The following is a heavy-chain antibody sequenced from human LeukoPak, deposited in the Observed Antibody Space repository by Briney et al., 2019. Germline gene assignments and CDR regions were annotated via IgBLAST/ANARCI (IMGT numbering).Heavy chain of an antibody. V-gene: IGHV3-33*01. J-gene: IGHJ4*02. CDR3: ASGYCSGGSCYSFDY. CDR1: GFTFSSYG. D-gene: IGHD2-15*01. Sequence: GGSLRLSCAASGFTFSSYGVHWVRQAPGKGLEWVAVIWYDGSNKYYADSVKGRFTISRDNSKNTLYLQMNSLRAEDTAVYYCASGYCSGGSCYSFDYWGQGTLVTVSS. CDR2: IWYDGSNK.